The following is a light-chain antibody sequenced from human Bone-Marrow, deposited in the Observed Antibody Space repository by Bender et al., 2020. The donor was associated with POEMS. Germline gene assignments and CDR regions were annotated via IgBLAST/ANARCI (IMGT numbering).Light chain of an antibody. CDR1: DIGGKT. J-gene: IGLJ3*02. CDR3: QSTDSSRTSVL. CDR2: KDT. V-gene: IGLV3-25*03. Sequence: SYALTQPPSVSVAPGQTAHITCMEGDIGGKTVVWYQQRPGRAPILVIYKDTERPSGIPERFSGSSSGTAVTLTISGVQAEDEADYYCQSTDSSRTSVLFGGGTKLTVL.